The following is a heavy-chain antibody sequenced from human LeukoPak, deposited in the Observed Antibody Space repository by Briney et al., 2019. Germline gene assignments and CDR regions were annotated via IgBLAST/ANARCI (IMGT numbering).Heavy chain of an antibody. CDR3: ARAGDSSGWYYYYYYGMDV. V-gene: IGHV3-23*01. J-gene: IGHJ6*02. D-gene: IGHD6-19*01. CDR2: ISGSGGNT. CDR1: GFTFSSYG. Sequence: PGGSLRLSCAASGFTFSSYGMNWVRQAPGKGLEWVSGISGSGGNTYYADSVKGRFTISRDNSKNTLYLQMNSLRAEDTAVYYCARAGDSSGWYYYYYYGMDVWGQGTTVTVSS.